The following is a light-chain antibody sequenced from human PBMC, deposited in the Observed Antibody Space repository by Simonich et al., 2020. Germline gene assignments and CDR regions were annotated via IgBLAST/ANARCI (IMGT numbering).Light chain of an antibody. CDR1: QSISSY. J-gene: IGKJ1*01. V-gene: IGKV1-39*01. CDR2: AAS. CDR3: QQSYSTPRT. Sequence: DIQMTQSPSSLSASVGDKVTITCRASQSISSYLNLYQQKPGKAPKPLIYAASSLQSGVPSRFSGSGSGTDFTLTISSLQPEDFATYYCQQSYSTPRTFGQWTKVEIK.